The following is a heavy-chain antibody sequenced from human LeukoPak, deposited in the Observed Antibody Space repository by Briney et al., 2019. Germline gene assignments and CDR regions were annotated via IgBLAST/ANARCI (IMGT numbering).Heavy chain of an antibody. D-gene: IGHD3-3*01. Sequence: GGSLRLSCAASGFTFSSYAMSWVRQAPGEGLEWVSGIGGSGDSTYYADSVKGRFTISRDNSKNTLYLQMNSLRVEDTAVYYCAKGSKYDFWSGYPDYWGQGTLVTVSS. CDR2: IGGSGDST. CDR3: AKGSKYDFWSGYPDY. CDR1: GFTFSSYA. J-gene: IGHJ4*02. V-gene: IGHV3-23*01.